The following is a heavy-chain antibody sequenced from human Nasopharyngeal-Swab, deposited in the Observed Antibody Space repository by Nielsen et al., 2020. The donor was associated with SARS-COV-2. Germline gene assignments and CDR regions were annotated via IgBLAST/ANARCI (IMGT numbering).Heavy chain of an antibody. CDR2: ISSSSSYI. Sequence: GESLKISCAASGFTFSSYSMNWVRQAPGKGLEWVSSISSSSSYIYYADSVKGRFTISRDNAKNSLYLQMTSLRAEDTAVYYCASPRGYYDSSGAFDYWGQGTLVTVSS. CDR1: GFTFSSYS. CDR3: ASPRGYYDSSGAFDY. J-gene: IGHJ4*02. V-gene: IGHV3-21*01. D-gene: IGHD3-22*01.